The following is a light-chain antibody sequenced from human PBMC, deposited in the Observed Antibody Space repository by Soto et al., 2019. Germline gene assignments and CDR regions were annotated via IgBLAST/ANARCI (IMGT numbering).Light chain of an antibody. CDR1: SSDVGGYNY. J-gene: IGLJ1*01. V-gene: IGLV2-14*01. CDR3: SSYTTSSPYV. Sequence: QSVLTQPASVSGSPGQSITISCTGTSSDVGGYNYVSWYQQHPGKAPKLMIYDVSNRPSGVSNRFSGSKSGNTASLTIYGLQAEDEADYYCSSYTTSSPYVFGTGTKLTVL. CDR2: DVS.